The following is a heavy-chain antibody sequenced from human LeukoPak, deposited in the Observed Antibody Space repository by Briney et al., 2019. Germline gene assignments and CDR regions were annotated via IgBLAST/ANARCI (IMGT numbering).Heavy chain of an antibody. CDR2: IRYDGSNK. CDR3: ARDRPCSGGSCRYYDAFDI. D-gene: IGHD2-15*01. Sequence: GGSLRLSCAASGFTFSSYGMHWVRQAPGKWLEWVAFIRYDGSNKYYADSVKGRFTISRDNAKNTLYLQMNSLRAEDTAVYYCARDRPCSGGSCRYYDAFDIWGQGTMVTVSS. J-gene: IGHJ3*02. V-gene: IGHV3-30*02. CDR1: GFTFSSYG.